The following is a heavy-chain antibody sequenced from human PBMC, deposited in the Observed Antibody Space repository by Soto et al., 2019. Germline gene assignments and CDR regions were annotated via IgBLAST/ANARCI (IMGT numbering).Heavy chain of an antibody. V-gene: IGHV3-21*01. Sequence: PGGSLRLSCAASGFTFSSYSMNWVRQAPGKGLEWVSSISSSSSYIYYTDSVKGRFTISRDNAKNSLYLQMNSLRAEDTAVYYCASLIPRIAVAGTGFDYWGQGTLVTVSS. CDR3: ASLIPRIAVAGTGFDY. J-gene: IGHJ4*02. D-gene: IGHD6-19*01. CDR1: GFTFSSYS. CDR2: ISSSSSYI.